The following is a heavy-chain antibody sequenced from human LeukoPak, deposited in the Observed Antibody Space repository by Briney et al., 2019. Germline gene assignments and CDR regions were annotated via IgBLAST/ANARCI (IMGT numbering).Heavy chain of an antibody. Sequence: KPSETLFLTCAVYGGSFSGYYWSWIRQPPGKGLEWIGEINHSGSTNYNPSLKSRVTISVDTSKNQFSLKLSSVTAADTAVYYCARGRIAARPARYYYYMDVWGKGTTVTVSS. CDR3: ARGRIAARPARYYYYMDV. D-gene: IGHD6-6*01. CDR1: GGSFSGYY. V-gene: IGHV4-34*01. J-gene: IGHJ6*03. CDR2: INHSGST.